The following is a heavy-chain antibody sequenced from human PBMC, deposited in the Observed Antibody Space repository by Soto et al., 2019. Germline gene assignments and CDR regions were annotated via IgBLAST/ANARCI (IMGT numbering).Heavy chain of an antibody. D-gene: IGHD4-4*01. V-gene: IGHV1-8*01. CDR2: MNPNRGKT. CDR1: GYTFTSYD. J-gene: IGHJ4*02. Sequence: ASVKVSCKASGYTFTSYDINWVRQATGQGLEWMGWMNPNRGKTGYAQNFQGRVTMTRNTSISTAYMELSSLRSEDTAVYYCASLGLQSPPFDYWGQGTLVTVSS. CDR3: ASLGLQSPPFDY.